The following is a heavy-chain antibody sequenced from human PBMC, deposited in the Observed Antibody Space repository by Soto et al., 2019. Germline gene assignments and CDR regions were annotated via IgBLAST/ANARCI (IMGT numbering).Heavy chain of an antibody. J-gene: IGHJ5*02. V-gene: IGHV3-74*01. Sequence: GGSLRLSCAASGFTFSSYWMHWVRQAPGKGLAWVSRISSDETTTTYADSVKGRFTISVDRSKNQFSLKLSSVTAADTAVYYCARLTYYYGSGSSNWFDPWGQGTLVTVS. CDR3: ARLTYYYGSGSSNWFDP. CDR1: GFTFSSYW. CDR2: ISSDETTT. D-gene: IGHD3-10*01.